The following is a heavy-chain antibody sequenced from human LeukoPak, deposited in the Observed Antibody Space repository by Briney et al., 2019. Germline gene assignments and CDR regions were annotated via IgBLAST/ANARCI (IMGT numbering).Heavy chain of an antibody. CDR3: AREDRRGVVANWFDP. Sequence: PSETLSLTCAVSGYSISSGYYWGWIRQPPGKGLEWIGSIYHSGSTYYNPSHKSRVTISVDTSKNQFSLKLSSVTAADTAVYYCAREDRRGVVANWFDPWGQGTLVTVSS. V-gene: IGHV4-38-2*02. CDR2: IYHSGST. CDR1: GYSISSGYY. D-gene: IGHD2-15*01. J-gene: IGHJ5*02.